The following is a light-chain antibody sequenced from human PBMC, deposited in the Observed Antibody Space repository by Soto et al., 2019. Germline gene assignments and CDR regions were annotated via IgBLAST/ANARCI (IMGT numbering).Light chain of an antibody. Sequence: AIQVTQSPSSLSASVGDRVTITCRASQDIKNDLGWYQQTPGKSPKLLIYAASTLESGVPSRFSGSGSGTDFTLTIRSLQPEDSGTYYCLHDYTYPRTFXQGTKVDIK. CDR3: LHDYTYPRT. CDR2: AAS. CDR1: QDIKND. J-gene: IGKJ1*01. V-gene: IGKV1-6*01.